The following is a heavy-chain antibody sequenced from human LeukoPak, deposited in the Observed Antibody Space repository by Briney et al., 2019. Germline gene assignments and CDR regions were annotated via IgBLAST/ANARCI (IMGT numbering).Heavy chain of an antibody. CDR3: ARGRLYYDFWSGYYTGTNWFDP. V-gene: IGHV4-34*01. J-gene: IGHJ5*02. D-gene: IGHD3-3*01. CDR2: INHSGST. Sequence: PSETLSLTCAVYGGSFSSYYWSWIRQPPGKGLEWIGGINHSGSTNYNPSLKSRVTISVDTSKNQFSLKLSSVTAADTAVYYCARGRLYYDFWSGYYTGTNWFDPWGQGTLVTVSS. CDR1: GGSFSSYY.